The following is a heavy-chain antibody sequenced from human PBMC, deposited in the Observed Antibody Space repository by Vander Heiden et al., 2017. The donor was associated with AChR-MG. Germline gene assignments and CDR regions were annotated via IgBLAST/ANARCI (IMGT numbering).Heavy chain of an antibody. CDR1: GFPFSSYW. J-gene: IGHJ6*02. V-gene: IGHV3-7*01. CDR2: IKQDGSEK. CDR3: ARVKRYYYDSSGYYLSLYYYYGMDV. Sequence: EVQLVESGGGLVQPGGSLRLSCAASGFPFSSYWMSWVRQAPGKGLEWVANIKQDGSEKYYVDSVKGRFTISRDNAKNSLYLQMNSLRAEDTAVYYCARVKRYYYDSSGYYLSLYYYYGMDVWGQGTTVTVSS. D-gene: IGHD3-22*01.